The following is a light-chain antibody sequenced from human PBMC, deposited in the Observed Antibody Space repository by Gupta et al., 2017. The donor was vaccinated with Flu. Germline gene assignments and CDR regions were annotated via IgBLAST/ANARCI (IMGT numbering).Light chain of an antibody. Sequence: PSSVSASVGDTVTITCRASQGISDWLAWYQQKPGKAPKLLMSAASSVESGVPTRFSGSGSGTDFTLTISRLQPEDFATYYCQRTYNFPWTFGQGTKVEIK. J-gene: IGKJ1*01. CDR3: QRTYNFPWT. CDR2: AAS. CDR1: QGISDW. V-gene: IGKV1-12*01.